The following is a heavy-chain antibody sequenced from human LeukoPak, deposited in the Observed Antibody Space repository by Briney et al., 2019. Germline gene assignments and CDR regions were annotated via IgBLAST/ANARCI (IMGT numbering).Heavy chain of an antibody. CDR2: INPSGGST. CDR1: GYTFTDYA. CDR3: ARDGLSVVVAAGYYYMDV. V-gene: IGHV1-46*01. J-gene: IGHJ6*03. Sequence: ASVKVSCKASGYTFTDYAIHWVRQAPGQGLEWMGIINPSGGSTSYAQKFQGRVTMTRDTSTSTVYMELSSLRSEDTAVYYCARDGLSVVVAAGYYYMDVWGKGTTVTVSS. D-gene: IGHD2-15*01.